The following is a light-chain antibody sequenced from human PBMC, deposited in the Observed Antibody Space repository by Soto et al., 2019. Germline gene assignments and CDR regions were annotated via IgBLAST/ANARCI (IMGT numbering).Light chain of an antibody. CDR1: SSDFAVYNY. CDR3: SSHNPIGTLQI. Sequence: QSVLTQPASVSGSPGQSMTISCTGTSSDFAVYNYASWYQVHPGKAPKLMIYAVSARTSGVSNRFSGSKSGNTASLTISGLQAEDEADYYCSSHNPIGTLQIFGPGTKVTVL. CDR2: AVS. J-gene: IGLJ1*01. V-gene: IGLV2-14*01.